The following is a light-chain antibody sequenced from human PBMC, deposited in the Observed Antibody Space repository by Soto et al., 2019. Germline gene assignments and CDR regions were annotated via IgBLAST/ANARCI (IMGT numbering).Light chain of an antibody. J-gene: IGKJ2*01. CDR3: QLYKNWPYT. CDR2: AAS. V-gene: IGKV3-15*01. CDR1: QSISSS. Sequence: EIMMTQSPATLSVSPGESATLSCRASQSISSSLAWYQQKPGQAPRLLFYAASTRTTGVPARFSGSGSGTGFSLTISSLQSEDFAIYYCQLYKNWPYTFGQGTKLEIK.